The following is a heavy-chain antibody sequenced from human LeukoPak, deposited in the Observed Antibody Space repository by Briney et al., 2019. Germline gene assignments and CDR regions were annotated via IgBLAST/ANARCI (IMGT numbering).Heavy chain of an antibody. D-gene: IGHD3-22*01. CDR3: AKGPYYYDSSGYSRRWFDP. CDR2: ISGSGGRT. Sequence: GGSLIPSCAASGFTFSSYAMSWVRQAPGKGLEWVSAISGSGGRTYYADSVKGRFTISRDNSKNTLYLQMNSLRAEDTAVYYCAKGPYYYDSSGYSRRWFDPWGQGILVTVSS. V-gene: IGHV3-23*01. CDR1: GFTFSSYA. J-gene: IGHJ5*02.